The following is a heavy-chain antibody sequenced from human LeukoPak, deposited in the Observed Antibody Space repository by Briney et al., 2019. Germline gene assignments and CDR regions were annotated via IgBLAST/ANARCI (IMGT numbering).Heavy chain of an antibody. J-gene: IGHJ6*03. Sequence: ASVKVSCKASGYTFTSYDISWVRQATGQGLERMGWMNPKSGNTGYAQKFQGRVTMTRNTSISTAYMELSSLRSEDTAVYYCARHPSPDSSGWYSGHYYYYYYMDVWGKGTTVTVSS. V-gene: IGHV1-8*01. CDR1: GYTFTSYD. CDR2: MNPKSGNT. CDR3: ARHPSPDSSGWYSGHYYYYYYMDV. D-gene: IGHD6-19*01.